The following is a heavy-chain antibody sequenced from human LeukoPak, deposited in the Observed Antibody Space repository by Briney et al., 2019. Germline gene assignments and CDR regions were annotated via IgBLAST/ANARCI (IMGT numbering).Heavy chain of an antibody. D-gene: IGHD2-2*01. CDR2: ISYDGSNE. CDR3: ARGYCSSISCYLVY. J-gene: IGHJ4*02. Sequence: GGSLRPSCAASGFTFRSYGMHWVRQAPGKGLEWVAVISYDGSNEYHADSVKGRFTISRDNFKNTLYLQMDSLRVDDTAIYYCARGYCSSISCYLVYWGQGTLVTVSS. CDR1: GFTFRSYG. V-gene: IGHV3-30-3*01.